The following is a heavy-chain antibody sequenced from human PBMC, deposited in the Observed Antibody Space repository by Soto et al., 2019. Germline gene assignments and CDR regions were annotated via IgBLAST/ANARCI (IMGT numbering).Heavy chain of an antibody. CDR2: IKQDGSEK. V-gene: IGHV3-7*05. J-gene: IGHJ5*02. D-gene: IGHD6-13*01. CDR1: GFTFSSYW. Sequence: HPGGSLRLSCAASGFTFSSYWMSWVRQAPGKGLEWVANIKQDGSEKYYVDSVKGRFTISRDNAKNSLYLQMNSLRAEDTAVYYCARDRGIAPKNWFDPWGQGTLVTGSS. CDR3: ARDRGIAPKNWFDP.